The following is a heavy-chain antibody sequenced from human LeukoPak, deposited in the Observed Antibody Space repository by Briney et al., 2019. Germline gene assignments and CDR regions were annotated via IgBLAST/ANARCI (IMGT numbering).Heavy chain of an antibody. V-gene: IGHV3-9*03. CDR1: GFTFDDYA. D-gene: IGHD6-13*01. J-gene: IGHJ4*02. CDR3: AKGDESIAAAGAFDY. Sequence: GGSLRLSCAASGFTFDDYAMHWVRQAPGKGLEWVSCISWNSGNIGYADSVKGRFTISRDNAKNSLYLQMNSLRAEDMALYYCAKGDESIAAAGAFDYWGQGTLVTVSS. CDR2: ISWNSGNI.